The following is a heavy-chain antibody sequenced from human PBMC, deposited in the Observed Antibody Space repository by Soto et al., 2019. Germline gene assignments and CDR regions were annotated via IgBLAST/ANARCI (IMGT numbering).Heavy chain of an antibody. D-gene: IGHD3-22*01. CDR2: IIPIFGTA. J-gene: IGHJ4*02. CDR3: ARSPPGSSGYSMKRFDY. CDR1: GGTFSSYA. Sequence: QVQLVQSGAEVKKPGSSVKVSCKASGGTFSSYAISWVRQAPGQGLESMGGIIPIFGTANYAQKSQGRVTITADESPSTAYTELSSLRWEDTAVYYCARSPPGSSGYSMKRFDYGGQGTLVTVSS. V-gene: IGHV1-69*01.